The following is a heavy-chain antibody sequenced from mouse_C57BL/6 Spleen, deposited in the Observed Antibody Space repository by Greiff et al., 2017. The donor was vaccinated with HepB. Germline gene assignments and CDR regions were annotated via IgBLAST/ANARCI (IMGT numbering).Heavy chain of an antibody. CDR3: ARREPYSFAY. V-gene: IGHV1-26*01. CDR1: GYTFTDYY. CDR2: INPNNGGT. Sequence: EVQLQQSGPELVKPGASVKISCKASGYTFTDYYMNWVKQSHGKSLEWIGDINPNNGGTSYNQKFKGKATLTVDKSSSTAYMELRSLTSEDSAVYYCARREPYSFAYWGQGTLVTVSA. D-gene: IGHD1-1*01. J-gene: IGHJ3*01.